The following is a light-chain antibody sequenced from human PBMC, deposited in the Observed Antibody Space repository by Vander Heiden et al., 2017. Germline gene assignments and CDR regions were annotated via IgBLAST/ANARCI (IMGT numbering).Light chain of an antibody. J-gene: IGLJ2*01. V-gene: IGLV2-23*01. CDR3: YSHAGSSTWVV. CDR2: DGN. Sequence: HSALTQPASVSASPGHSITIHCTGTSSELGSYNLVPGYQHHPGQAPKLMIYDGNKRPSGVYNRCSCSMSGTTASLTITVLQADDEAEYYCYSHAGSSTWVVVGGGTTLNGL. CDR1: SSELGSYNL.